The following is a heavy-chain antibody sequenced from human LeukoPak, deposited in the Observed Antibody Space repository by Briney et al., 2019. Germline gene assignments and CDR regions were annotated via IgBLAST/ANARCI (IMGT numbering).Heavy chain of an antibody. Sequence: GGSLTLSCPASGFTFTSYWMHWVRHVQGRGMVWVSRLDNDRTDTIYPDSVKGRLSISRDTAKNPLYLQMNSLRVQDTAVYYCARGYLGIDYWGQGTLVTVST. J-gene: IGHJ4*02. V-gene: IGHV3-74*01. CDR2: LDNDRTDT. D-gene: IGHD7-27*01. CDR1: GFTFTSYW. CDR3: ARGYLGIDY.